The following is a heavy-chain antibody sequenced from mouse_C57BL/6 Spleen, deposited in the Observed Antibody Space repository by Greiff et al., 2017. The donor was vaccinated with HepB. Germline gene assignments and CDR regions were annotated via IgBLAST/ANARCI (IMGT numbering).Heavy chain of an antibody. CDR1: GFSLTSYG. Sequence: QVQLKESGPGLVQPSQSLSITCTVSGFSLTSYGVHWVRQSPGKGLEWLGVIWRGGSTDYNAAFMSRLSITKENSKSQVFFKMNSLQADDTAIYDCAKTGTEGYYAMDYWGQGTSVTVSS. CDR2: IWRGGST. D-gene: IGHD4-1*01. V-gene: IGHV2-5*01. CDR3: AKTGTEGYYAMDY. J-gene: IGHJ4*01.